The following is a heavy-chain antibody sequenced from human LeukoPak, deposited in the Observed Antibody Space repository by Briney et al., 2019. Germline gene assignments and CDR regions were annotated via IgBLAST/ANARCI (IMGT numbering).Heavy chain of an antibody. D-gene: IGHD2-21*01. CDR3: ARGGPYVDFDY. CDR1: GGSFSGYY. J-gene: IGHJ4*02. V-gene: IGHV4-34*01. Sequence: SETLSLTYAVYGGSFSGYYWSWIRQPPGKGLEWIGEINHSGSTNYNPSLKSRVTISVDTSKNQFSLKLSSVTAADTAVYYCARGGPYVDFDYWGQGTLVTVSS. CDR2: INHSGST.